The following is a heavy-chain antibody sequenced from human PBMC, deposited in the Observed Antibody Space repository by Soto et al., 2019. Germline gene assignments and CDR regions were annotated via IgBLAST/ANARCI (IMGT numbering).Heavy chain of an antibody. CDR1: GYTFTSYD. D-gene: IGHD1-1*01. CDR2: MNPNSGNT. CDR3: ARESTGTTSMDV. V-gene: IGHV1-8*01. J-gene: IGHJ6*02. Sequence: QVQLVQSGAEVKKPGASVKVSCKASGYTFTSYDIIWVRQATGQGLEWMGWMNPNSGNTGYAQKFQGRVTLTRNTSISTAYMELGSLRSEDTAVYYCARESTGTTSMDVWGQGTTVSVSS.